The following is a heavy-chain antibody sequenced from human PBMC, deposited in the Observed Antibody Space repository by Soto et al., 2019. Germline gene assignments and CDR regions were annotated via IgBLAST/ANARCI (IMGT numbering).Heavy chain of an antibody. CDR3: ARTLPNRQLFDS. J-gene: IGHJ4*02. CDR1: GGSISSYY. CDR2: IYYSGST. Sequence: SETLSLTCTVSGGSISSYYWSWIRQPPGKGLEWIGYIYYSGSTNYNPSLKSRVTISVDTSKNQFSLRLASVTAADTAVYYCARTLPNRQLFDSWSQGTLVTVSS. V-gene: IGHV4-59*01. D-gene: IGHD1-1*01.